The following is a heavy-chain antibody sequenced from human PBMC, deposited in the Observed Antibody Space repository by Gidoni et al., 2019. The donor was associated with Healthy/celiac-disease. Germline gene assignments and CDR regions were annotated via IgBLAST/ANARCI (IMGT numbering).Heavy chain of an antibody. J-gene: IGHJ4*02. CDR1: GFSLSTSGMC. CDR3: ARIQVPDPYIDY. Sequence: QVTLRESGPALVKPTQTLTLTCTFSGFSLSTSGMCVSWIRQPPGKALEWLARIDWDDDKYYSTSLKTRLTISTDTSKNQVVLTLTHMDPVDTATYYCARIQVPDPYIDYWGQGTLVTVSS. V-gene: IGHV2-70*15. CDR2: IDWDDDK. D-gene: IGHD2-2*01.